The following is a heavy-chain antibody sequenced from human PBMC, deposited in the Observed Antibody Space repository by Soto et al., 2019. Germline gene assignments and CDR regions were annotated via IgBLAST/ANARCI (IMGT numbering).Heavy chain of an antibody. CDR3: ARGLQSLFDY. J-gene: IGHJ4*02. Sequence: GGSLRLSCAASGFTFSDYGMHWVRQAPGKGLEWVAIISYDGSIKYYGDSVKGRFTISRDYSQNTLYLQMNSLRPDDTAVYYCARGLQSLFDYWGQGTLVTVS. V-gene: IGHV3-30*03. CDR1: GFTFSDYG. CDR2: ISYDGSIK.